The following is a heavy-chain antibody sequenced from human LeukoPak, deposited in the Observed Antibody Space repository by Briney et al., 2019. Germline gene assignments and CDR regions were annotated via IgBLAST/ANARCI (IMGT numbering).Heavy chain of an antibody. CDR3: AGYNHLDS. D-gene: IGHD1-1*01. V-gene: IGHV3-7*01. Sequence: GGSLRLSCAASGFTFSCHWMNWVRQAPGQGLEWVANIKEDGSEKYYVDSVRGRFTISRDNAKNSLYLQMNSLSAEDTAVYYCAGYNHLDSCGQGTLVTASS. J-gene: IGHJ4*02. CDR1: GFTFSCHW. CDR2: IKEDGSEK.